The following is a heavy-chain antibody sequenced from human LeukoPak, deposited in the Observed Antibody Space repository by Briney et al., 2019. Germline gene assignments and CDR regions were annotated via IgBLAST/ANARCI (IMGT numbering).Heavy chain of an antibody. D-gene: IGHD6-13*01. Sequence: SETLSLTCTVSGGSISSGAYYWTWIRQHPEKGLEWIGYISYKGITYYKQSLKSRVTISVDTSKNQFSLKLSSVTAADTAVYYCARGRYSSSWYGRPPYYGMDVWGQGTTVTVSS. J-gene: IGHJ6*02. V-gene: IGHV4-31*03. CDR1: GGSISSGAYY. CDR3: ARGRYSSSWYGRPPYYGMDV. CDR2: ISYKGIT.